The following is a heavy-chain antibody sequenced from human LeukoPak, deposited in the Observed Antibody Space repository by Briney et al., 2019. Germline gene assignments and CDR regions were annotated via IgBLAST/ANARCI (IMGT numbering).Heavy chain of an antibody. Sequence: GGSLRLSCAASGFTFSTYGMHWVRQAPGKGLEWVTVIWYDGSNKYYADSVKGRFTISRDNSKNTLYLQMNSLRAEDTAVYYCAKDLRSYYYDSSGDPSFYFDYGGQGTLVTVSS. V-gene: IGHV3-33*06. J-gene: IGHJ4*02. CDR2: IWYDGSNK. CDR3: AKDLRSYYYDSSGDPSFYFDY. CDR1: GFTFSTYG. D-gene: IGHD3-22*01.